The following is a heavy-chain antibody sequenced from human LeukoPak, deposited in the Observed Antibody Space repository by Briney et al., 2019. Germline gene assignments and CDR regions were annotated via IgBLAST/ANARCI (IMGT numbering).Heavy chain of an antibody. J-gene: IGHJ3*02. CDR1: GGSISSSSYY. D-gene: IGHD2-2*01. CDR3: ARHGICSSTSCYVQAFDI. CDR2: IYYSGST. V-gene: IGHV4-39*01. Sequence: SETLSLTCTVSGGSISSSSYYWGWIRQPPGKGLEWIGSIYYSGSTYYNPSLKSRVTISVDTSKNQFSLKLSSVTAADTAVYYCARHGICSSTSCYVQAFDIWGQGTMVTVSS.